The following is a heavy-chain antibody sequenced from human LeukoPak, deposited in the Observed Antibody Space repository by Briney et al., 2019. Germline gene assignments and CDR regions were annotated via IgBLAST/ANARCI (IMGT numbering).Heavy chain of an antibody. Sequence: ASVKVSCKASGGTLSSYAISWVRQAPGQGLEWMGRIIPIFGTTNYAQKFQGRVTITTDESTSTAYMELSSLRSEDTAVYYCARVRLTAMARFDYWGQGTLVTVSS. CDR3: ARVRLTAMARFDY. D-gene: IGHD5-18*01. CDR2: IIPIFGTT. CDR1: GGTLSSYA. V-gene: IGHV1-69*05. J-gene: IGHJ4*02.